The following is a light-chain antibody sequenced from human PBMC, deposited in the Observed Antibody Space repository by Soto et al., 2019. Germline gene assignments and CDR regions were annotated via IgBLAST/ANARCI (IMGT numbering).Light chain of an antibody. Sequence: IVMTQSPATLSVSPGGRATLSCRASQNIYSNIAWYQQRPGQAPRLLIYRASTRATGVPARFSGSGSGTEFTLTISSLQPEDFATYYCQQSYNTPRTFGQGTKVDI. V-gene: IGKV3-15*01. J-gene: IGKJ1*01. CDR3: QQSYNTPRT. CDR1: QNIYSN. CDR2: RAS.